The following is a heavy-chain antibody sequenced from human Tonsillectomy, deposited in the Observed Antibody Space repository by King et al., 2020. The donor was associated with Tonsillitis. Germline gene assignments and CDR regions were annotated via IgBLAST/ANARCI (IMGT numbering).Heavy chain of an antibody. CDR1: GGSISSRNYY. CDR3: ARGSGYCSGGSCKIDS. CDR2: IYYSGST. J-gene: IGHJ4*02. V-gene: IGHV4-39*07. Sequence: QLQESGPGLVKPSETLSLTCTVTGGSISSRNYYWGWIRQPPGKGLEWIGSIYYSGSTYYNPSLKSRITISVDTSKNQFSLTLKSVTAADTAVYYCARGSGYCSGGSCKIDSWGQGTLVTVSS. D-gene: IGHD2-15*01.